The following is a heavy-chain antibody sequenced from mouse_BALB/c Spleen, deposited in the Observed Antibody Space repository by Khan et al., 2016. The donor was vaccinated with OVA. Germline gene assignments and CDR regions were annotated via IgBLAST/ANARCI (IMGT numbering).Heavy chain of an antibody. D-gene: IGHD1-3*01. CDR3: ASNLTGWFAY. J-gene: IGHJ3*01. Sequence: EVELVESGGDLVKPGGSLKLSCAASGFTFSSYSMSWVRQTPDKRLEWVASISSDGDYTYYPDIVKGRFTISRDNAKNTLYLEMSSLKSEDTAMYYCASNLTGWFAYWGQGTLVTVSA. CDR2: ISSDGDYT. CDR1: GFTFSSYS. V-gene: IGHV5-6*01.